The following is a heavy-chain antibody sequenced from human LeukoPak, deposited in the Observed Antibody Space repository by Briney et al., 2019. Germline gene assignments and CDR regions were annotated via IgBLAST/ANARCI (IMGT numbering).Heavy chain of an antibody. D-gene: IGHD5-18*01. V-gene: IGHV1-24*01. CDR2: FDPEDGET. Sequence: ASVKVSCKVSGYTLTELSMHWVRQAPGKGLEWMGGFDPEDGETIYAQKFQGRVTMTEDTSTDTAYTELSSLRSEDTAVYYCATVSGYPAYYMDVWGKGTTVTVSS. J-gene: IGHJ6*03. CDR1: GYTLTELS. CDR3: ATVSGYPAYYMDV.